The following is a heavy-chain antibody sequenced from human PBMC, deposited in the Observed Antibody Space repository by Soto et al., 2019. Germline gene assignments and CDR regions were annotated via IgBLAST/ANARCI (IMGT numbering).Heavy chain of an antibody. Sequence: SVKVSCKASGGTFSSYAISWVRQAPGQGLEWMGGIIPIFGTANYAQKFQGRVTITADKSTSTAYMELSSLRSEDTAVYYCARDLGSGSYSPFDYWGQGTLVTVSS. CDR1: GGTFSSYA. D-gene: IGHD3-10*01. V-gene: IGHV1-69*06. J-gene: IGHJ4*02. CDR2: IIPIFGTA. CDR3: ARDLGSGSYSPFDY.